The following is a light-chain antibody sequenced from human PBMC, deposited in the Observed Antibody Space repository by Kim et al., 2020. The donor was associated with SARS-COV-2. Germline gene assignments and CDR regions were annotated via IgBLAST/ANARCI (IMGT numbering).Light chain of an antibody. V-gene: IGLV3-21*04. CDR1: NIGSKS. J-gene: IGLJ1*01. Sequence: AQGKTARITCGGNNIGSKSVHWYQQKPGQAPVLVIYYDSDRPSGIPERFSGSNSGNTATLTISRVEAGDEADYYCQVWDSSSDHYVSGTGTKVTVL. CDR3: QVWDSSSDHYV. CDR2: YDS.